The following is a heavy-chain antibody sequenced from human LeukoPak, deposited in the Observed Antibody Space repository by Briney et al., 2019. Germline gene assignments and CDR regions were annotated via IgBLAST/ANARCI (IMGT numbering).Heavy chain of an antibody. CDR3: ARGVTAMGEFDY. J-gene: IGHJ4*02. CDR1: GYSITSGYY. Sequence: SETLSLTCSVSGYSITSGYYWSWIRQPPGKGLEWIGYIYYSGSTNYNPSLKSRVTISVDTSKNQFSLKLSSVTAADTAVYYCARGVTAMGEFDYWGQGTLVTVSS. CDR2: IYYSGST. V-gene: IGHV4-61*01. D-gene: IGHD5-18*01.